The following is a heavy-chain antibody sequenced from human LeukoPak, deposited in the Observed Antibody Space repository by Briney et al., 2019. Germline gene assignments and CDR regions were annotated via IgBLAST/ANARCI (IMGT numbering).Heavy chain of an antibody. CDR2: IGAYAART. CDR1: GFDFSSYA. CDR3: AKDPLGGGSSLINWFDS. V-gene: IGHV3-23*01. D-gene: IGHD1-26*01. J-gene: IGHJ5*01. Sequence: GGSLRLSCVASGFDFSSYAMTWVRQAPGRGLEWVSTIGAYAARTYYADSVKGRFTTSRENSKSTLSLQLNSLRAEDTALYYCAKDPLGGGSSLINWFDSWGQGVWVTVSS.